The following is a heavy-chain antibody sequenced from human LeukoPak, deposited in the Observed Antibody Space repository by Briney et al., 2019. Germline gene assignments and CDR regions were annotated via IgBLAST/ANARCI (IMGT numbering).Heavy chain of an antibody. Sequence: SVKVSCKASGGTFTSYDINWVRQATGQGLEWMGRIIPILGIANYAQKFQGRVTITVDKSTSTAYMELSSLGSEDTAVYYCANAMVRGSEDAFDIWGQGTMVTVSS. J-gene: IGHJ3*02. CDR1: GGTFTSYD. D-gene: IGHD3-10*01. CDR3: ANAMVRGSEDAFDI. CDR2: IIPILGIA. V-gene: IGHV1-69*04.